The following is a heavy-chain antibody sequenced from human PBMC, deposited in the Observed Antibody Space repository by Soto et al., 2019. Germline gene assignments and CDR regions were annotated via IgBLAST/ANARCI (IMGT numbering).Heavy chain of an antibody. Sequence: EVQLVESGGGLIQPGGSLRLSCAASGFTVSSNYMSWVRQAPGKGLEWVSVIYSGGSTYYADSVKGRFTISRDNSKNALYLQMNSLRAEDTAIYYCAKDFSEGIGYFDSSGYFRGIVYWGHGTLVTV. CDR2: IYSGGST. CDR3: AKDFSEGIGYFDSSGYFRGIVY. J-gene: IGHJ4*01. CDR1: GFTVSSNY. D-gene: IGHD3-22*01. V-gene: IGHV3-53*01.